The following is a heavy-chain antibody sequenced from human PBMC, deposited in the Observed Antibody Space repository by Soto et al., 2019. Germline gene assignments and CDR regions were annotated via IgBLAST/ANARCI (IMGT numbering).Heavy chain of an antibody. V-gene: IGHV3-30-3*01. J-gene: IGHJ4*02. D-gene: IGHD6-19*01. CDR3: VKASGYSSGWSGY. Sequence: GGSLRLSCAASGFTFSSYAMHWVRQAPGKGLEWVAVISYDGSNKYYADSVKGRFTISRDNSKNTLYLQMNSLRAEDTAVYYCVKASGYSSGWSGYWGQGTLVTVSS. CDR1: GFTFSSYA. CDR2: ISYDGSNK.